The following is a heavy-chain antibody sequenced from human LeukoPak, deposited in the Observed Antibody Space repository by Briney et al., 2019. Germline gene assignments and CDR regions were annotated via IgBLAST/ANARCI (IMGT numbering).Heavy chain of an antibody. D-gene: IGHD1-26*01. CDR2: INPSGGST. CDR3: ARDNSVGDVAWWFDP. CDR1: GDTFTSYY. J-gene: IGHJ5*02. V-gene: IGHV1-46*01. Sequence: ASVKVSCKASGDTFTSYYMHWVRQAPGQGLEWMGIINPSGGSTSYAQKFRGRVTMTRDMSTTTDYMGLSSLRSEDTAVYYCARDNSVGDVAWWFDPWGQGTLVTVSS.